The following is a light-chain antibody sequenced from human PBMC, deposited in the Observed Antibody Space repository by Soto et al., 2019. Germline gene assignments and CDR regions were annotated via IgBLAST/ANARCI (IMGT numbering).Light chain of an antibody. J-gene: IGKJ1*01. Sequence: EIVLPQSPGTLSLSPVERTTLSCRASQTVSNNYLAWYKKKPGQAHRILIYGASSRATGIPDRFSVSGSGTDFNLTILRLEPEELSVDECQKYGSTLWTFGQGTKVDIK. V-gene: IGKV3-20*01. CDR1: QTVSNNY. CDR2: GAS. CDR3: QKYGSTLWT.